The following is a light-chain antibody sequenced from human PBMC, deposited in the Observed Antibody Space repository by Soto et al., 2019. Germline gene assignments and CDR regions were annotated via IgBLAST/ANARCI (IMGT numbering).Light chain of an antibody. J-gene: IGLJ2*01. Sequence: QSALTQPASVSGSPGQSITMSCTGTNSDVGGYNYVSWYQHHPGKAPKLMIYEVSNRPSGVSNRFSGSKSDNTASLTISGLQAEDEADYYCSSYTGSNTVIIGGGTKATVL. CDR1: NSDVGGYNY. CDR2: EVS. CDR3: SSYTGSNTVI. V-gene: IGLV2-14*01.